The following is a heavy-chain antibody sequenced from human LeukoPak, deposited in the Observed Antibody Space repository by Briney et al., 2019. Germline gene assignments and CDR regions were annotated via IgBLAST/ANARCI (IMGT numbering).Heavy chain of an antibody. Sequence: PGRSLRLSCSASGFTFSSYAMHWVRQAPGKGLEYVSAISSNGGSTYYADSVKGRFTISRDNSKNTLYLQMSSLRAEDTAVYYCVKDGAIDVVRGVISPFDYWGQGTLVTVSS. V-gene: IGHV3-64D*06. J-gene: IGHJ4*02. CDR3: VKDGAIDVVRGVISPFDY. D-gene: IGHD3-10*01. CDR2: ISSNGGST. CDR1: GFTFSSYA.